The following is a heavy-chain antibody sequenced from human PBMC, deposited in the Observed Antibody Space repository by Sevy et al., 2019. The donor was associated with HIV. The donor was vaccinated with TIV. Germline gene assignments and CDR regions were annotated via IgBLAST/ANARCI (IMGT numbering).Heavy chain of an antibody. CDR2: VYSSGSS. V-gene: IGHV4-39*01. CDR3: ARSPIAASGAKFDT. Sequence: SETLSLTCTVSGDSIRRSDDYWGWIRQPPEKGLEWIGSVYSSGSSYSNPSFKSRVTMSIDTSRNLFSLKLTSVTAADTARYYCARSPIAASGAKFDTWGPGTLVTVSS. D-gene: IGHD3-16*01. CDR1: GDSIRRSDDY. J-gene: IGHJ5*02.